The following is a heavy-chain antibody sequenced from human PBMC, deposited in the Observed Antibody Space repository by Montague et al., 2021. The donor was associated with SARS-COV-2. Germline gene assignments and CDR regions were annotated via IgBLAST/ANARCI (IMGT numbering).Heavy chain of an antibody. D-gene: IGHD3-9*01. Sequence: SETLSLTCTVSGGSISPYYWTWIRRPPGKGLEWIGYIYYTGNTKYKPSLKSRVTISVDTSNSQFSLKLTSVTAADTAVYYCARQLRYYDWRADYWGQGTLVSVSS. CDR1: GGSISPYY. V-gene: IGHV4-59*03. CDR2: IYYTGNT. CDR3: ARQLRYYDWRADY. J-gene: IGHJ4*02.